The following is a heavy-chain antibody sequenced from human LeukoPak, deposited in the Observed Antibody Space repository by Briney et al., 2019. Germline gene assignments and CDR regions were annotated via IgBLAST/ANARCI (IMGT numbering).Heavy chain of an antibody. Sequence: SETLSLTCTVSGGSLSSGSYWWSWIRQHPERGLEWIGYHYYSGNTYYNPSLKSRVSISVDTSKNQLSLTLTSVTAADTAVYYCARGHRTSSAYHCNAMDVWGQGTTVTVSS. V-gene: IGHV4-31*03. CDR3: ARGHRTSSAYHCNAMDV. D-gene: IGHD2-8*01. J-gene: IGHJ6*02. CDR2: HYYSGNT. CDR1: GGSLSSGSYW.